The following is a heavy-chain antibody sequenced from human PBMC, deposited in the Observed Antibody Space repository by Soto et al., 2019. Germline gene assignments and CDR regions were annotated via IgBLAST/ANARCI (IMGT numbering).Heavy chain of an antibody. D-gene: IGHD3-3*01. CDR1: GGSISSGGYY. CDR2: IYYSGST. J-gene: IGHJ2*01. CDR3: GGGSFFFGWSFAL. Sequence: QVQLQESGPGLVKPSQTLSLTCTVSGGSISSGGYYWSWIRQHPGKGLEWIGYIYYSGSTYYNPSLKGRFTIPVDTSKTQFSRRLTSVTAADRPVYYGGGGSFFFGWSFALGGRGPLFTVPS. V-gene: IGHV4-31*03.